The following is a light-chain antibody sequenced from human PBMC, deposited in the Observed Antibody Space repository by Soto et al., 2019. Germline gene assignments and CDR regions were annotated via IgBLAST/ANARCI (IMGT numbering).Light chain of an antibody. V-gene: IGKV3-11*01. CDR3: QEYGSSLALT. Sequence: EIVLTQSPATLSLSPGDRAILSCRASQSISSALAWYQQKPGQAPRLLIYDASDRATGIPARFSGSRSGTDFTLTISRLEPEDFAVYYCQEYGSSLALTFGGGTKVEI. CDR1: QSISSA. CDR2: DAS. J-gene: IGKJ4*01.